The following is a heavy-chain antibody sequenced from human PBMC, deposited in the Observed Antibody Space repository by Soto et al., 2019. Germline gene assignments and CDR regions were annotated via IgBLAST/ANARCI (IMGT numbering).Heavy chain of an antibody. V-gene: IGHV4-31*02. CDR2: IYYSGST. J-gene: IGHJ4*02. CDR3: ARLGDTAMAAPIDY. CDR1: GGSISSGGYY. Sequence: SETLSLTCTVSGGSISSGGYYWSWIRQHPGKGLEWIGYIYYSGSTYYNPSLKSRVTISVDTSKNQFSLKLSSVTAADTAVYYCARLGDTAMAAPIDYWGQGTLVTVSS. D-gene: IGHD5-18*01.